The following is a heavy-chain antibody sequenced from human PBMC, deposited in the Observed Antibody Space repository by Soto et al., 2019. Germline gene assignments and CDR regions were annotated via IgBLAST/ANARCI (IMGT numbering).Heavy chain of an antibody. Sequence: SETLSLTCAVSGYSISSGYYWGWIRQPPGKGLEWIGSIYHSGSTYYNPSLKSRVTISVDTSKNQFSLKLSSVTAADTAVYYCARGYYDFWSGYYNGMDVWGQGTTVTVSS. D-gene: IGHD3-3*01. CDR1: GYSISSGYY. CDR2: IYHSGST. J-gene: IGHJ6*02. CDR3: ARGYYDFWSGYYNGMDV. V-gene: IGHV4-38-2*01.